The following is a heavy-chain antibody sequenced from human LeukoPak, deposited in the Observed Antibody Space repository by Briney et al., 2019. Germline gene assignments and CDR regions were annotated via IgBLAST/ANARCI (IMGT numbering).Heavy chain of an antibody. D-gene: IGHD2-8*01. Sequence: PGGSLRLSCAASGFTFSTYAMSWVRQAPGKGLEWVSAIRGGGGSTYYAGSVKGRFTISRDNSKNTLHLQMNSLRAEDTAVYYCAKPSYARDYYYGMDVWGQGTTVTVSS. CDR1: GFTFSTYA. V-gene: IGHV3-23*01. J-gene: IGHJ6*02. CDR2: IRGGGGST. CDR3: AKPSYARDYYYGMDV.